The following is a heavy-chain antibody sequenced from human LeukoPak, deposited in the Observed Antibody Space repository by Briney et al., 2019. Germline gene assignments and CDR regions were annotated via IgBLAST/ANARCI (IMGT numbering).Heavy chain of an antibody. CDR1: GGSISSSNW. Sequence: KPSETLSLTCAVSGGSISSSNWWSWVRQPPGKGLEWIGEIYHSGSTNYNPSLKSRVTISVDKSKNQFSLKLSSVTAADTAVYYCAREAWITYGATGGYFDYWGQGTLVTVSS. J-gene: IGHJ4*02. D-gene: IGHD4-17*01. V-gene: IGHV4-4*02. CDR3: AREAWITYGATGGYFDY. CDR2: IYHSGST.